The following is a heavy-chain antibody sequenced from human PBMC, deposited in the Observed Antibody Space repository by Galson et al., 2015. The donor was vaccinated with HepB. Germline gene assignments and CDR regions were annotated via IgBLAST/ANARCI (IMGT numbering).Heavy chain of an antibody. CDR3: ARGDRYDFWSGWDY. CDR2: MNPNSGNT. Sequence: SVKVSCKASGGTFSSYDINWVRQATGQGLEWMGWMNPNSGNTGYAQKFQGRVTMTRNTSISTAYMELSSLRSEDTAVYYCARGDRYDFWSGWDYWGQGTLVTVSS. V-gene: IGHV1-8*02. CDR1: GGTFSSYD. J-gene: IGHJ4*02. D-gene: IGHD3/OR15-3a*01.